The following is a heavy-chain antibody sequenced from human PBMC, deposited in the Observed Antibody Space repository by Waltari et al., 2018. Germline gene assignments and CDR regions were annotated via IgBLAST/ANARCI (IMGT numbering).Heavy chain of an antibody. CDR3: ARDGIQSWLRSPYYYYMDV. CDR1: GGTFSSYA. Sequence: QVQLVQSGAEVKKPGSSVKVSCKPSGGTFSSYAISWVRQAPGPGLEWMGGIIPILGIANYAKKFQGRVTITADESTSTAYMELSSLRSEDTAVYYCARDGIQSWLRSPYYYYMDVWGKGTTVTVSS. D-gene: IGHD5-18*01. CDR2: IIPILGIA. J-gene: IGHJ6*03. V-gene: IGHV1-69*04.